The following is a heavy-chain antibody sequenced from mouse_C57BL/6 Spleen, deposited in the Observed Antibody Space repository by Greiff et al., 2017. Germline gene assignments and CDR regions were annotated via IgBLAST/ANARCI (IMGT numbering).Heavy chain of an antibody. D-gene: IGHD3-1*01. Sequence: EVHLVESGGGLVKPGGSLKLSCAASGSTFSDYGMHWVRQAPEKGLEWVAYISSGSSTIYYADTVKGRFTISRDNAKKPLFLQMTSLRSEDTAMYYCARGLGFAYWGQGTLVTVSA. CDR2: ISSGSSTI. V-gene: IGHV5-17*01. J-gene: IGHJ3*01. CDR3: ARGLGFAY. CDR1: GSTFSDYG.